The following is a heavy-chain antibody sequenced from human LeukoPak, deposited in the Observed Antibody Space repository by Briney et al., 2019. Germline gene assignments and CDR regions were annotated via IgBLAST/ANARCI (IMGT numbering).Heavy chain of an antibody. D-gene: IGHD5-18*01. J-gene: IGHJ4*02. CDR3: AKVLSFHVDTAMVLTY. Sequence: GGSLRLSCAASGFTFTSYDMSWVRQAPGKGLEWVSVISVSGDSTYSADSVKGRFTISRDNSKNTLYLQMNSLRAEDTAVYYCAKVLSFHVDTAMVLTYWGQGTLVTVSS. CDR2: ISVSGDST. V-gene: IGHV3-23*01. CDR1: GFTFTSYD.